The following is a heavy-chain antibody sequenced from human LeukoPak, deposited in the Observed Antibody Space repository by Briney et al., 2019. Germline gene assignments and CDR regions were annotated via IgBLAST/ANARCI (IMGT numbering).Heavy chain of an antibody. Sequence: GGSLRLSCAASGFTFDDYAMHWVRQAPGKGLEWVSGISWNSGSIGYADSVKGRFTISRDNAKNSLYLQMNSLRAEDTAVYYCARDLTGTNYWGQGTLVTVSS. D-gene: IGHD1-7*01. CDR1: GFTFDDYA. V-gene: IGHV3-9*01. J-gene: IGHJ4*02. CDR3: ARDLTGTNY. CDR2: ISWNSGSI.